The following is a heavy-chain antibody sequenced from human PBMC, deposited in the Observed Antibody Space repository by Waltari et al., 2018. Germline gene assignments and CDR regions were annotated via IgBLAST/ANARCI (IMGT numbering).Heavy chain of an antibody. CDR2: IYPGDSET. D-gene: IGHD2-21*01. V-gene: IGHV5-51*01. Sequence: EVQLVQSGAEVKKPGESLKISCKASGYTFNTYWIGWVRQMSGKGLEWMGSIYPGDSETKYSPSFEGQGTISADKSINTAYLHLASLTPSDSAMYYCVKGLVGAYEKAWFDSWGQGTLVTVSS. CDR1: GYTFNTYW. CDR3: VKGLVGAYEKAWFDS. J-gene: IGHJ5*01.